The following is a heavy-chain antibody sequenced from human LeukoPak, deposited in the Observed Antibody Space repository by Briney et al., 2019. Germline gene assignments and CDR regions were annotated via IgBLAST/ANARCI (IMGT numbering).Heavy chain of an antibody. J-gene: IGHJ4*02. Sequence: GGSLRLSCAASGFTFSSYGMHWVRQAPGKGLEWVAVISYDGSNKYYAGSVKGRFTISRDNSKNTLYLQMNSLRAEVTAVYYCAKDYLYYFDYWGQGTLVTVSS. CDR3: AKDYLYYFDY. V-gene: IGHV3-30*18. CDR2: ISYDGSNK. CDR1: GFTFSSYG. D-gene: IGHD3-10*01.